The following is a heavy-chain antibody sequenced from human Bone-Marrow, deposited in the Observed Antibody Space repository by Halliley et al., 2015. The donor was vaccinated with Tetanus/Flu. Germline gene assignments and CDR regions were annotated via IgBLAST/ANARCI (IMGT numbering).Heavy chain of an antibody. V-gene: IGHV4-59*01. J-gene: IGHJ4*02. CDR2: IYYSGST. Sequence: TLSLTCTVSGGSISSYYWSWIRQPPGKGLEWIGYIYYSGSTNYNPSLKSRVTISVDASKNQFSLKLSSVTAADTAVYYCARVTLGLGYSSSSYPFDYWGRGTLVTVSS. CDR1: GGSISSYY. D-gene: IGHD6-6*01. CDR3: ARVTLGLGYSSSSYPFDY.